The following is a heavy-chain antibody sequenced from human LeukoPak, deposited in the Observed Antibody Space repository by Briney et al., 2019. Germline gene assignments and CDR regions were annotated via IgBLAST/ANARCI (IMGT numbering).Heavy chain of an antibody. CDR1: GGSITSTNW. CDR2: ISLTGRT. CDR3: TRESGPYCPFGY. Sequence: SSETLSLTCGVSGGSITSTNWWSWVRQPPGQGLEWIGEISLTGRTNYNPPLIGRVIMSLDESRNQLSLTLTSVTAADTAMYYCTRESGPYCPFGYWGQGTLVVVPS. D-gene: IGHD1-26*01. J-gene: IGHJ4*02. V-gene: IGHV4-4*02.